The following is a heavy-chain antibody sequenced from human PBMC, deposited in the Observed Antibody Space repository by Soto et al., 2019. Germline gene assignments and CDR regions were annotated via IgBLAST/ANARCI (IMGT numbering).Heavy chain of an antibody. CDR3: ARGLRAVAGTRYVVAFDI. J-gene: IGHJ3*02. CDR2: INHSGST. D-gene: IGHD6-19*01. CDR1: GGSFSGYY. V-gene: IGHV4-34*01. Sequence: QVQLQQWGAGLLKPSETLSLTCAVYGGSFSGYYWSWIRQPPGKGLEWIGEINHSGSTNYNPSLKSRVTISVDTSKNQFSLKLSSVTAADTAVYYCARGLRAVAGTRYVVAFDIWGQGTMVTVSS.